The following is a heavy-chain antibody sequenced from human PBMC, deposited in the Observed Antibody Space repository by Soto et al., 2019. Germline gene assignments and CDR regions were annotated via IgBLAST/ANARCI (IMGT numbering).Heavy chain of an antibody. D-gene: IGHD4-17*01. J-gene: IGHJ5*02. CDR3: ARDDDYGGTNNCFDP. Sequence: PGGSLRLSCAASGFTFSDYYMSWIRQAPGKGLECISYISGSGSSTYYADSVKGRFTVSRDNAKNSLYLQMNSLRAEDTAVYYCARDDDYGGTNNCFDPWGQGTLVTVSS. V-gene: IGHV3-11*01. CDR1: GFTFSDYY. CDR2: ISGSGSST.